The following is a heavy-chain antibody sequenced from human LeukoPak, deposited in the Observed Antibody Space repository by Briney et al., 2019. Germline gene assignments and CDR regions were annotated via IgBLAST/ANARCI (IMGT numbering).Heavy chain of an antibody. D-gene: IGHD3-22*01. CDR1: GFSLRTRGVG. Sequence: SAPTLVKPAQTLTLTCTCSGFSLRTRGVGVGWIRQPPGKALEWLSLIYWNDDKRYSPSLKSRLTITKDTSKNQVVLTMTNMDPVDTATYYCAHRTDDYYDSSGLRQGNFDYWGQGTLVTVSS. V-gene: IGHV2-5*01. J-gene: IGHJ4*02. CDR2: IYWNDDK. CDR3: AHRTDDYYDSSGLRQGNFDY.